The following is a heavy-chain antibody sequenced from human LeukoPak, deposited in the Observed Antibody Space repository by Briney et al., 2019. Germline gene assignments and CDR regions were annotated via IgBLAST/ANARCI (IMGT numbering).Heavy chain of an antibody. CDR1: GFTFDDYT. CDR3: AKDKRTKIVSYGMDV. J-gene: IGHJ6*02. Sequence: PGGSLRLSCAASGFTFDDYTMHWVRQAPGKSLEWVSLISWDGGSTYYADSVKGRFTISRDNSKNSLYLQMNSLRTEDTALYYCAKDKRTKIVSYGMDVWGQGTTVTVSS. CDR2: ISWDGGST. V-gene: IGHV3-43*01. D-gene: IGHD2/OR15-2a*01.